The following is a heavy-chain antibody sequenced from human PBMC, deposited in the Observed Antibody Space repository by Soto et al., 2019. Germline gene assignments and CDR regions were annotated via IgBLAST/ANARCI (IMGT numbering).Heavy chain of an antibody. J-gene: IGHJ1*01. CDR2: IIQDGSEK. V-gene: IGHV3-7*01. CDR1: GFTLSTYW. CDR3: ASWVTGYFQH. D-gene: IGHD2-21*02. Sequence: GGSLRLSCAASGFTLSTYWMSWVRQAPGKGLEWVANIIQDGSEKDYVDSVKGRFTISRDNAKNSLFLQMNSLRAEDTAVYYCASWVTGYFQHWGQGTLVTVSS.